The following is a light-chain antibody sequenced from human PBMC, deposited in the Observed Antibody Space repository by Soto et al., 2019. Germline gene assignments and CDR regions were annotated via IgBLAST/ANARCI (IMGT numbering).Light chain of an antibody. J-gene: IGKJ2*01. CDR3: LHDYNYPYT. CDR2: AAS. CDR1: QSVSSNY. Sequence: EIVLTQSLGTSSWSPVARATLSCTASQSVSSNYLAWYQQKPGQAPRRLIYAASSRATGIPDRFSGSGSGTDFTLTISSLQPEDFATYFCLHDYNYPYTFGQGTKVDI. V-gene: IGKV3-20*01.